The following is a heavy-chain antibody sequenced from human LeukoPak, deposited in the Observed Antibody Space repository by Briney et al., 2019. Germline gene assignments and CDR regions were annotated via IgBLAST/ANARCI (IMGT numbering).Heavy chain of an antibody. CDR2: IYPGDSDT. J-gene: IGHJ4*02. CDR1: GYSFTSYW. V-gene: IGHV5-51*01. CDR3: ARYVRDSSSWYFDY. Sequence: GESLKISCKGSGYSFTSYWIGWVRQMPGKGLEWMGIIYPGDSDTRYSPSFQGQVTISADKSIRTAYLQWSSLKASDSAMYYCARYVRDSSSWYFDYWGQGTLVTVSS. D-gene: IGHD6-13*01.